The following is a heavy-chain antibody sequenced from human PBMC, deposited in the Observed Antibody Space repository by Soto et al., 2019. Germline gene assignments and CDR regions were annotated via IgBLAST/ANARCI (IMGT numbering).Heavy chain of an antibody. D-gene: IGHD6-6*01. CDR3: ARPGLYSSSSRGMDV. CDR1: GYTFISYY. Sequence: ASVKVSCKASGYTFISYYMHWVRQAPGQGLEWMGIINPSADSTNYAQKFQGRVTMTRDTSTSTVYMELRSLRSEDTAVYYCARPGLYSSSSRGMDVWGQGTTVTVSS. J-gene: IGHJ6*02. CDR2: INPSADST. V-gene: IGHV1-46*01.